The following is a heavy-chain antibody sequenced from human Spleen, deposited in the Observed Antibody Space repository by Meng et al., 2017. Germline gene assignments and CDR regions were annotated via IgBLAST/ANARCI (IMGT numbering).Heavy chain of an antibody. J-gene: IGHJ4*02. CDR1: GGSISSSNW. V-gene: IGHV4-4*02. D-gene: IGHD4-11*01. CDR2: INHSGST. CDR3: ARGPTTMAHDFDY. Sequence: VRPQESRPGLGKPSGTRSLTCGVSGGSISSSNWWTWVRQPPGKGLEWIGEINHSGSTNYNPSLESRATISVDTSQNNLSLKLSSVTAADSAVYYCARGPTTMAHDFDYWGQGTLVTVSS.